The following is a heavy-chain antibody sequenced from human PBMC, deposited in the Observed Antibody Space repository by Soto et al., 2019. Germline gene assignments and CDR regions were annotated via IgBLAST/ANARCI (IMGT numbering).Heavy chain of an antibody. Sequence: EVQLMESGGGLVQPGGSLRLSCAASGIPVSSNYMTWVRQAPGKGLEWVSVLHSGGDTYYANSVKGRFTISRHDSTNTLFLQMNSLTPEDTAVYYCARDGPYYYASRMDVWGQGTTVTVSS. D-gene: IGHD3-10*01. J-gene: IGHJ6*02. CDR1: GIPVSSNY. V-gene: IGHV3-53*04. CDR3: ARDGPYYYASRMDV. CDR2: LHSGGDT.